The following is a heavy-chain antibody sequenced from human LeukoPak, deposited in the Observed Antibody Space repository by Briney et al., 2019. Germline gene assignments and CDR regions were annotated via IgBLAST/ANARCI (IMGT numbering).Heavy chain of an antibody. J-gene: IGHJ6*04. Sequence: ASVKVSCKASGGTFSSYAISWVRQAPGQGLEWMGGINPIFGTANYAQKFQGRVTITTDESTSTAYMELSSLRSEDTAVYYCARGRLAARLIGMDVWGKGTTVTVSS. CDR3: ARGRLAARLIGMDV. CDR2: INPIFGTA. D-gene: IGHD6-6*01. V-gene: IGHV1-69*05. CDR1: GGTFSSYA.